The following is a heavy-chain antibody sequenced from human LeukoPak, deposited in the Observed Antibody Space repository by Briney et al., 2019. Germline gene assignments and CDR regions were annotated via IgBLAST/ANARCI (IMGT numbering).Heavy chain of an antibody. J-gene: IGHJ4*02. CDR1: GYSFTSNY. V-gene: IGHV1-46*01. CDR3: ARDQEGFDY. CDR2: IYPRDGST. Sequence: ASVKVSCKASGYSFTSNYIHWVRQAPGQGLEWMGMIYPRDGSTSYAQRFQDRVTVTRDTSTSTVHMELSGLRSEDTAVYYCARDQEGFDYWGQGTLITVSS.